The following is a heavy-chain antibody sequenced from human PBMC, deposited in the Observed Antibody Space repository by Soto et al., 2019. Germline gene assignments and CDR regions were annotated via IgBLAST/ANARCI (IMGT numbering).Heavy chain of an antibody. CDR1: GFTFSSYS. V-gene: IGHV3-48*01. D-gene: IGHD3-9*01. J-gene: IGHJ4*02. CDR3: ARDQHDILTGTTSFDY. CDR2: ISNSSSTI. Sequence: GGSLRLSCAASGFTFSSYSMNWVRQAPGKGLEWVSYISNSSSTIYYADSVKGRFTISRDNAKNSLYLQMNSLRAEDTAVYYCARDQHDILTGTTSFDYWGQGTLVTVSS.